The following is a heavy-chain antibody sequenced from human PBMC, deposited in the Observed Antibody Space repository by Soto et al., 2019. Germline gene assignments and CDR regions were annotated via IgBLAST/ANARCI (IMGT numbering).Heavy chain of an antibody. Sequence: PSETLSLTCTVSGDSINSYSWSWIRQPPGKGLEWIGYIYYSGSTNYDPSLKSRVTISLGTSKNQFSLKLISVTAADTAVYYCARDSAYSGSYDYWGQGTLVTAPQ. CDR2: IYYSGST. CDR1: GDSINSYS. V-gene: IGHV4-59*01. D-gene: IGHD1-26*01. CDR3: ARDSAYSGSYDY. J-gene: IGHJ4*02.